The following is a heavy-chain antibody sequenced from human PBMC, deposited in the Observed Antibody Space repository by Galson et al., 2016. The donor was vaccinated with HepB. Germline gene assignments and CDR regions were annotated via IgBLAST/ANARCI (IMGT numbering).Heavy chain of an antibody. J-gene: IGHJ5*02. V-gene: IGHV3-11*01. D-gene: IGHD4-17*01. CDR2: ISSDGRTI. Sequence: SLRLSCAASGFTFSDYYMSWIRQAPGKGLEWVSYISSDGRTIYYADSVKGRFTASRDNAKNSLYLQMNSLRSEDTAVYYCARRRMGAYGLFDPWGQGTLVTVSS. CDR3: ARRRMGAYGLFDP. CDR1: GFTFSDYY.